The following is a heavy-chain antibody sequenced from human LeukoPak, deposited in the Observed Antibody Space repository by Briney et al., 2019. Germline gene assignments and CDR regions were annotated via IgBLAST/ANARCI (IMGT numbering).Heavy chain of an antibody. CDR1: GFTFTDAW. CDR3: AKSYNGYESKPDY. Sequence: PGGSLRLSCAASGFTFTDAWMNWVRQAPGKGLEWVGRIKSKADGETIDYAAPVKGRFTFSRDDSKNMLYLQMNSLKSEDTAVYYCAKSYNGYESKPDYWGQGTLVTVSS. V-gene: IGHV3-15*07. CDR2: IKSKADGETI. J-gene: IGHJ4*02. D-gene: IGHD5-12*01.